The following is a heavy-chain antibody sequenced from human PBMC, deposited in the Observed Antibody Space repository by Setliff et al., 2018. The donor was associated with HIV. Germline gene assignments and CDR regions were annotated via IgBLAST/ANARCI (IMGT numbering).Heavy chain of an antibody. J-gene: IGHJ5*02. V-gene: IGHV4-39*01. CDR2: IYYSGST. D-gene: IGHD3-10*01. Sequence: KPSETLSLTCTVSGGFIGSGDGHWTWIRQSPGEGLEWIGSIYYSGSTYYNPSLKSRVTISVDTSKNQFSLRLSSVTAADTAVYYCATYADRESNRFDPWGQGILVTVSS. CDR3: ATYADRESNRFDP. CDR1: GGFIGSGDGH.